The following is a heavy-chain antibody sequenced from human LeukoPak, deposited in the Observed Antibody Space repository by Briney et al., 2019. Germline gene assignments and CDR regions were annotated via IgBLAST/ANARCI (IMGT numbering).Heavy chain of an antibody. V-gene: IGHV1-69*13. CDR3: ARDCPELPCSGAFDI. CDR2: IIHILGTT. Sequence: RASVKLSCKASGGTFSSYTISWVRQAPGKGLEWMGGIIHILGTTNYAQKFQGRVTITADESTSTAYMELSRLRSEDTAVYYCARDCPELPCSGAFDIWGQGTMVTVSS. D-gene: IGHD1-26*01. CDR1: GGTFSSYT. J-gene: IGHJ3*02.